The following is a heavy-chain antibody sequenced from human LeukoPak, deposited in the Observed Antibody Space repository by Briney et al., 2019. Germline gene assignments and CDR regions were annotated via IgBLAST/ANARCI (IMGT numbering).Heavy chain of an antibody. CDR1: GFTFSSYA. V-gene: IGHV3-23*01. CDR2: ISGSGGST. J-gene: IGHJ4*02. Sequence: GGSLRLSCAASGFTFSSYAMSWVRQAPGKGLEWVSAISGSGGSTYYADSVKGRFTISRDNSKNTLYLQMNSLRAEDTAVHYCAKDYGVVVITRLDYWGQGTLVTVSS. D-gene: IGHD3-22*01. CDR3: AKDYGVVVITRLDY.